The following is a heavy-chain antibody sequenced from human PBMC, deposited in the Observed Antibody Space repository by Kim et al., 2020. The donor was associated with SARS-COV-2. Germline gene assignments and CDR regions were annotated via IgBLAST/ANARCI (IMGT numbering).Heavy chain of an antibody. V-gene: IGHV3-23*01. Sequence: GGSLRLSCAASGFTFSSYGMSWVRQAPGKGLEWVSGISGTGGSTYHADSVKGRFAISRDNSKNTLYLQMNSLRAEDTAVYYCAKGGWIIYGSGTDAFYIWGEGTMVTVSS. CDR2: ISGTGGST. CDR1: GFTFSSYG. J-gene: IGHJ3*02. D-gene: IGHD3-10*01. CDR3: AKGGWIIYGSGTDAFYI.